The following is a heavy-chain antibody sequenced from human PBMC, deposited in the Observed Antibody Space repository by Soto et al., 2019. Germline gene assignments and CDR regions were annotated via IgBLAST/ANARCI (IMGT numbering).Heavy chain of an antibody. J-gene: IGHJ4*02. CDR3: ARDRHIVVVVAATGFDY. CDR2: ISSSSSTI. V-gene: IGHV3-48*02. D-gene: IGHD2-15*01. Sequence: EVQLVESGGGLVQPGGSLRLSCAASGFTFSSYSMNWVRQAPGKGLEWVSYISSSSSTIYYADSVKGRFTISRDNAKNSLYLQMNSLRDEDTAVYYCARDRHIVVVVAATGFDYWGQGTLVTVSS. CDR1: GFTFSSYS.